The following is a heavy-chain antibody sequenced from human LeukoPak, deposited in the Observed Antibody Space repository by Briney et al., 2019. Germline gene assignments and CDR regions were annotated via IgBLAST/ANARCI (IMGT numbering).Heavy chain of an antibody. J-gene: IGHJ3*02. D-gene: IGHD2-2*01. V-gene: IGHV3-48*01. Sequence: GGSLRLSCAASGFTFSSYSMNWVRQAPGKGLEWVSYISSSSSTIYYADSVKGRFTISRDNAKNSLYLQMNSLRAEDTAVYYCASAIVVVPAAIRGAFDIWGQGTMVTVSS. CDR2: ISSSSSTI. CDR3: ASAIVVVPAAIRGAFDI. CDR1: GFTFSSYS.